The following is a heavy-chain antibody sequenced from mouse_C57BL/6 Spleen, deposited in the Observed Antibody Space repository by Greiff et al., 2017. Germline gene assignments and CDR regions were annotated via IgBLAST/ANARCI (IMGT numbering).Heavy chain of an antibody. CDR2: ISYDGSN. CDR1: GYSITSGYY. J-gene: IGHJ1*03. Sequence: EVKLVESGPGLVKPSQSLSLTCSVTGYSITSGYYWNWIRQFPGNKLEWMGYISYDGSNNYNPSLKNRISITRDTSKNQFFLKLNSVTTEDTATYYCAQIYDGYYWYFDVWGTGTTVTVSS. CDR3: AQIYDGYYWYFDV. D-gene: IGHD2-3*01. V-gene: IGHV3-6*01.